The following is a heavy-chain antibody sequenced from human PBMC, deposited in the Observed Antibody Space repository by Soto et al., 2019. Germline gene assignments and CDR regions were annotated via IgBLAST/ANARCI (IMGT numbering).Heavy chain of an antibody. J-gene: IGHJ5*02. CDR2: IIPIFGTA. CDR1: GGTFSSYA. Sequence: QVQLVQSGAEVKKPGSSVKVSCKASGGTFSSYAISWVRQAPGPGLEWMGGIIPIFGTANYAQKFQGRVTITADEATSTAYMELSSLRSEDTAVYYCSRGPGIAQLLLVGLGFDPWGQGTLVTVSS. V-gene: IGHV1-69*01. D-gene: IGHD2-2*01. CDR3: SRGPGIAQLLLVGLGFDP.